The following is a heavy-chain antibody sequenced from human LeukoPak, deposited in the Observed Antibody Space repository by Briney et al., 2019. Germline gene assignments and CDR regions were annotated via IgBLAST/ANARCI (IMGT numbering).Heavy chain of an antibody. CDR2: ISGSGGST. V-gene: IGHV3-23*01. CDR3: ARDRGDSSGYWLYNWFDP. D-gene: IGHD3-22*01. J-gene: IGHJ5*02. CDR1: GFTFSSYT. Sequence: PGGSLRLSCAASGFTFSSYTMSWVRQAPGKGLEWVSAISGSGGSTYYADSVKGRLTISRDNSKNTLYLQMNSLRAEDTAVYYCARDRGDSSGYWLYNWFDPWGQGTLVTVSS.